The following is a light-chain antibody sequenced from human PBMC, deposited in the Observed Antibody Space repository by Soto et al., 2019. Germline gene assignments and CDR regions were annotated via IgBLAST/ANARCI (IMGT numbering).Light chain of an antibody. J-gene: IGKJ3*01. CDR2: GAS. CDR1: QRVSSNY. V-gene: IGKV3-20*01. CDR3: QRYASSARPS. Sequence: DIVLTQSPGTRSWSPGERSTLSSRASQRVSSNYLAWYQQKPRQAPRLLIYGASSMAKGIPNRFSGSGSGTDFTLTINRLEPEDFAVYYCQRYASSARPSCGPGTKVDL.